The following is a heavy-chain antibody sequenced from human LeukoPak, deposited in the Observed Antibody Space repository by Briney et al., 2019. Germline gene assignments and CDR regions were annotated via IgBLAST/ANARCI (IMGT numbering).Heavy chain of an antibody. Sequence: GGSLRLSCAASGFTFSSYAMSWVRQAPGKGLEWVSAISGSGGSTYYADSVKGRFTISRDNSKNSLYLQMNSLRTEDTALYYCAKESEAAASFDYWGQGTLVTVSS. D-gene: IGHD6-13*01. CDR3: AKESEAAASFDY. V-gene: IGHV3-23*01. CDR2: ISGSGGST. CDR1: GFTFSSYA. J-gene: IGHJ4*02.